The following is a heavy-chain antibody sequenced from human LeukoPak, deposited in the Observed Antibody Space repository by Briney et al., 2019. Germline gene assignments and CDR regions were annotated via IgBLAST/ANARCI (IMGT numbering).Heavy chain of an antibody. J-gene: IGHJ4*02. CDR2: IYTTGST. Sequence: SETLSLTCTVSGGSINSGSYYWSWIRQPAGKGLEWIGRIYTTGSTNYSPSLMSRVTISVDTSKNQFSLKLSSVTAADTAVYYCARGFYYASGSYNFDYWGQGTLVTVSS. V-gene: IGHV4-61*02. CDR3: ARGFYYASGSYNFDY. D-gene: IGHD3-10*01. CDR1: GGSINSGSYY.